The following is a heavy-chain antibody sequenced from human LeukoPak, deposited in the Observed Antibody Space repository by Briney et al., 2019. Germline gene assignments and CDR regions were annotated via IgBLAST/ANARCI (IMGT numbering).Heavy chain of an antibody. D-gene: IGHD3-10*01. CDR3: ARLRITMVRGLMAPFDP. CDR2: INPNSGGT. V-gene: IGHV1-2*02. Sequence: ASVKVSCKTSGYSFIDYYIHWVRQAPGQGLEWMGWINPNSGGTNYAQKFQGRVTMTRDTSISTAYMELSRLRSDDTAVYYCARLRITMVRGLMAPFDPWGQGTLVTVSS. J-gene: IGHJ5*02. CDR1: GYSFIDYY.